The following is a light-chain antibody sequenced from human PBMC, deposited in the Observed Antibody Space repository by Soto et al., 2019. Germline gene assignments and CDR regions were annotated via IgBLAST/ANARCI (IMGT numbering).Light chain of an antibody. V-gene: IGKV1-39*01. CDR3: QQSFTSPHT. Sequence: DIQMTQSPSSLSASVGGRVTITCRASQTISTYLNWYQQTPGRAPALLISAASTLQSGVPSRFSGSGSGTEFTLTISSLQPQDFGTYYCQQSFTSPHTFGQGTKLEIK. CDR1: QTISTY. J-gene: IGKJ2*01. CDR2: AAS.